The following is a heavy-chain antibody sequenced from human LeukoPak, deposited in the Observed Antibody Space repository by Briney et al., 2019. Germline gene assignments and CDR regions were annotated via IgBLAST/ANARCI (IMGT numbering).Heavy chain of an antibody. CDR2: ISEGGGST. Sequence: GGSLRLSCSASGFTFNNYALSWVRQAPGRGLEWVSIISEGGGSTRYADSVKGRFTISRDNSMNTLYLQMNSLRAEDTAVYYCAKKSPGTYYAPPDYWGQGTLVTVSS. CDR3: AKKSPGTYYAPPDY. CDR1: GFTFNNYA. J-gene: IGHJ4*02. D-gene: IGHD3-10*01. V-gene: IGHV3-23*01.